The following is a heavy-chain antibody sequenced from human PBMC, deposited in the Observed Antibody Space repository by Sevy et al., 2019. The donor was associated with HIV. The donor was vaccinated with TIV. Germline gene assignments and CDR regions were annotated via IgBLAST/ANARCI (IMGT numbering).Heavy chain of an antibody. Sequence: ASVKVSCKASGYTFTSYYMHWVRQARGQGLEWMGIINHSGGSTSYAQKFQGRVTMTRDTSTSTVYMELSSLRSEDTAVYYCARDKAMYSSSWLVGGAWFDPWGQGTLVTVSS. J-gene: IGHJ5*02. V-gene: IGHV1-46*01. D-gene: IGHD6-13*01. CDR2: INHSGGST. CDR1: GYTFTSYY. CDR3: ARDKAMYSSSWLVGGAWFDP.